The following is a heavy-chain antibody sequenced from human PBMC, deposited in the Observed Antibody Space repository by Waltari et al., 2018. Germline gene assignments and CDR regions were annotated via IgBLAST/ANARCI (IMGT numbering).Heavy chain of an antibody. D-gene: IGHD3-22*01. Sequence: QVQLVQSGAEVKKTGSSVKVSCKASGYTFTYHYLHWVRQAPGQALEWMGWITPFNGNTNYAQKFQDRVTITRDRSMSTAYMELSSLRSEDTAMYYCAAPSYYYDSSGYPMDAFDIWGQGTMVTVSS. CDR3: AAPSYYYDSSGYPMDAFDI. V-gene: IGHV1-45*02. CDR2: ITPFNGNT. J-gene: IGHJ3*02. CDR1: GYTFTYHY.